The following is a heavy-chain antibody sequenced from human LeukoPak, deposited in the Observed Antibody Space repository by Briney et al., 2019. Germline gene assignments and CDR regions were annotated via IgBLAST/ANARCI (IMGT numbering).Heavy chain of an antibody. D-gene: IGHD2-15*01. CDR2: INQDGSEK. Sequence: GGSLRLSCAASGSTFSRYWMSWVRQAPGKGLEWVANINQDGSEKYYVDSVKGRFTISRDNAKNSQYLQMNSLRAEDTAVYYCARVGVDDAFDIWGQGTMVTVSS. V-gene: IGHV3-7*05. J-gene: IGHJ3*02. CDR1: GSTFSRYW. CDR3: ARVGVDDAFDI.